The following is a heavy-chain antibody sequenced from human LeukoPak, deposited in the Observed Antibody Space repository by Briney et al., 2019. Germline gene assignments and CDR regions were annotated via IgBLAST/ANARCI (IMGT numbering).Heavy chain of an antibody. CDR2: INTNTGNP. J-gene: IGHJ4*02. Sequence: ASVKVSCKASGYTFTSYAMSWVRQAPGQGLEWMGWINTNTGNPTYAQGFTGRFVFSLATSVSTAYLQISSLKAEDTAVYYCAKVDIVATIEVWGQGTLITVSS. CDR3: AKVDIVATIEV. CDR1: GYTFTSYA. D-gene: IGHD5-12*01. V-gene: IGHV7-4-1*02.